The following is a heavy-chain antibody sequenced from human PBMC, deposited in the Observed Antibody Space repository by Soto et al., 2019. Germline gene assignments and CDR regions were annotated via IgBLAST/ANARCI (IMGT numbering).Heavy chain of an antibody. V-gene: IGHV3-30-3*01. CDR1: GFTFSSYA. D-gene: IGHD1-26*01. CDR2: ISYDGSNK. Sequence: GGSLRLSCAASGFTFSSYAMHWVRQAPGKGLEWVAVISYDGSNKYYADSVKGRFTISRDNSKNTLYLQMSSLRAEDSAVYYCARRASRWGQRTMVTVSS. CDR3: ARRASR. J-gene: IGHJ3*01.